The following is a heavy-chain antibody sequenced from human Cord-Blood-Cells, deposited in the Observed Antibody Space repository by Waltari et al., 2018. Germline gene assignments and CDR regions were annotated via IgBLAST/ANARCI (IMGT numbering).Heavy chain of an antibody. CDR3: ARGQALIGDAFDI. Sequence: QLQLQESGSGLVKPSQTLSLTCAVSGGSTSSGGYSWRWIRQPPGKVLELIGYIYHSGSTYYNPSLKSRVTISVDRSKNQFSLKLSSVTAADTAVYYCARGQALIGDAFDIWGQGTMVTVSS. CDR2: IYHSGST. J-gene: IGHJ3*02. V-gene: IGHV4-30-2*01. CDR1: GGSTSSGGYS. D-gene: IGHD2-8*01.